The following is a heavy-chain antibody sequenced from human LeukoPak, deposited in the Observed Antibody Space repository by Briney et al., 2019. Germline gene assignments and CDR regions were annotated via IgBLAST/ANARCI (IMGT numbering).Heavy chain of an antibody. CDR3: ARRGYSYGDFDY. Sequence: PSETLSLTCTVSGGSISSSSYYWGWICQPPGKGLEWIGSVHYSGSSYYNPSLKSRVTMSVDTSKNQFSLKLSSVTAADTAVYYCARRGYSYGDFDYWGQGTLVTVSS. D-gene: IGHD5-18*01. CDR1: GGSISSSSYY. J-gene: IGHJ4*02. CDR2: VHYSGSS. V-gene: IGHV4-39*01.